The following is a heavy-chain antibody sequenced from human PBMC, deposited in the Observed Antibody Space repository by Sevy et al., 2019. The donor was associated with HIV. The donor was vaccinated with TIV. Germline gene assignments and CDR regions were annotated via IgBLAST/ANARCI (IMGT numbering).Heavy chain of an antibody. D-gene: IGHD3-10*01. CDR1: GFTFSNAW. CDR3: TTVDKLWPQAYFDY. Sequence: GGSLRLSCAASGFTFSNAWMSWVRQAPGKGLEWVGRIKSKTDGGKTDYAAPVKGRFTISRDESKNTLYLQMNSLKTEDTAVYYCTTVDKLWPQAYFDYWGQGTLVTVSS. J-gene: IGHJ4*02. V-gene: IGHV3-15*01. CDR2: IKSKTDGGKT.